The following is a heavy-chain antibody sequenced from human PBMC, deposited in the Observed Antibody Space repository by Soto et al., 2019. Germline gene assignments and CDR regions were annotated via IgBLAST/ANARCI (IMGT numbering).Heavy chain of an antibody. CDR3: ARPIKSSSSWPHDAFDI. V-gene: IGHV3-21*01. J-gene: IGHJ3*02. D-gene: IGHD6-13*01. Sequence: GGSLRLSCAASGFTFSSYSMNWVRQAPGKGLEWVSSISSSSSYIYYADSVKGRFTISRDNAKNPLYLQMNSLRAEDTAVYYCARPIKSSSSWPHDAFDIWGQGTMVTVSS. CDR2: ISSSSSYI. CDR1: GFTFSSYS.